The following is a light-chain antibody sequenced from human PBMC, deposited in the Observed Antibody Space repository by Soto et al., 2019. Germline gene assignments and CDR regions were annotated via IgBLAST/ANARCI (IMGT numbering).Light chain of an antibody. Sequence: DIQLTQSPSFLSASVGDRVTITCRTSQDISSYLAWYQQKPGKAPQLLISAASTLQSGAPSRFSGSGSGTEFTLTISSLQPEDFATYYCQQLKSYPLSFGGGTKVEI. CDR2: AAS. CDR1: QDISSY. V-gene: IGKV1-9*01. J-gene: IGKJ4*01. CDR3: QQLKSYPLS.